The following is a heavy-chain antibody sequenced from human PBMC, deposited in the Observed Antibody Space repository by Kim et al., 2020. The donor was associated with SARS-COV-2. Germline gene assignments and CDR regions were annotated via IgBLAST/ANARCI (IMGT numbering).Heavy chain of an antibody. Sequence: TGYAQKFQGRVTMTRNTSISTAYMELSSLRSEDTAVYYCARYDFWSGIDYWGQGTLVTVSS. V-gene: IGHV1-8*01. CDR3: ARYDFWSGIDY. J-gene: IGHJ4*02. CDR2: T. D-gene: IGHD3-3*01.